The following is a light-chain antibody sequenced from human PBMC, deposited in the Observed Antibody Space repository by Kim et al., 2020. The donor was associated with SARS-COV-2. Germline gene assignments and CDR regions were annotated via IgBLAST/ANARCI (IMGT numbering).Light chain of an antibody. CDR2: EVS. CDR1: TSDFGGYNY. Sequence: QSALTQPASVSGSPGQSITISCTGTTSDFGGYNYVSWYQEHPGKAPKLMIYEVSDRPPGVSNRFSGSKSGNTASLTISGLQAEDEAEYYCSSYTNTSTLVFGTGTKVTVL. J-gene: IGLJ1*01. V-gene: IGLV2-14*01. CDR3: SSYTNTSTLV.